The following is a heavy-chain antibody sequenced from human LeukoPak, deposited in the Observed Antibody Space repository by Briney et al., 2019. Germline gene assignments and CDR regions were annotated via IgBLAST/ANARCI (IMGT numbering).Heavy chain of an antibody. CDR1: GGSISSYY. D-gene: IGHD3-16*01. CDR3: ARLGSSAYYGMDV. J-gene: IGHJ6*02. V-gene: IGHV4-59*12. Sequence: SETLSLTCTVSGGSISSYYWNWIRQPPGKGLEWIGYIYYGGTTNYNPSLKSRVTISVDTSKNQFSLKLSSVTAADTAVYYCARLGSSAYYGMDVWGQGTTVTVSS. CDR2: IYYGGTT.